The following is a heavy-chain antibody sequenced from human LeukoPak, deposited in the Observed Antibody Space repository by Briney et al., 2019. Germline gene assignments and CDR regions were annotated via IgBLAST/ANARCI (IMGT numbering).Heavy chain of an antibody. CDR1: GFTFSSYS. V-gene: IGHV3-21*01. CDR3: ARDLVPDRGVATWFDP. CDR2: ISSSSSYI. Sequence: GGSLRLPCAASGFTFSSYSMNWVRQAPGKGLEWVSSISSSSSYIYYADSVKGRFTISRDNAKNSLYLQMNSLRAEDTAVYYCARDLVPDRGVATWFDPWGQGTLVPVSS. J-gene: IGHJ5*02. D-gene: IGHD3-10*01.